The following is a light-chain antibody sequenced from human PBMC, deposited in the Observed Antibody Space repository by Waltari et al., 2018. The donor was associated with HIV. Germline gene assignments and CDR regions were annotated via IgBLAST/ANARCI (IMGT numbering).Light chain of an antibody. CDR1: TSDIGNNY. CDR2: ENG. CDR3: AAWDDIRSGWI. V-gene: IGLV1-47*01. J-gene: IGLJ2*01. Sequence: QSVLTQTPSASGTPGQRVTISCSGSTSDIGNNYVYCFQQFPGTPPNVLIYENGPRPSGVSYLFSASKSGTSASLAISGLRTEDESDFYCAAWDDIRSGWIFGGGTKLTVL.